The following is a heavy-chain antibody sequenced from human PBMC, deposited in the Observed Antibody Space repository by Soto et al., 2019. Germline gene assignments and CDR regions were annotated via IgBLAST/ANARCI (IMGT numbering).Heavy chain of an antibody. CDR2: ISSSGSTI. V-gene: IGHV3-48*03. Sequence: PGGSLRLSXAASGFTFSSYEMNWVRQAPGKGLEWVSYISSSGSTIYYADSVKGRFTISRDNAKNSLYLQMNSLRADDTALYYCVAWGTSTSNPWGQGTLVTVSS. J-gene: IGHJ5*02. CDR3: VAWGTSTSNP. D-gene: IGHD3-16*01. CDR1: GFTFSSYE.